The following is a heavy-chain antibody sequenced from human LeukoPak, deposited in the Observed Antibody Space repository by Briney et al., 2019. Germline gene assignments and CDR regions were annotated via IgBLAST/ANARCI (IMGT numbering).Heavy chain of an antibody. V-gene: IGHV1-18*01. CDR1: GYTFSSYG. Sequence: GASVKVSCKASGYTFSSYGISWVRQAPGQGLEWRGWITVYNGNTRYAHKYEDRVTMTADTSTSTAYLDLRSLRSDDTAVYYCARDRGYEQQRWFDLWGQGTLVTVSS. J-gene: IGHJ5*01. D-gene: IGHD6-13*01. CDR3: ARDRGYEQQRWFDL. CDR2: ITVYNGNT.